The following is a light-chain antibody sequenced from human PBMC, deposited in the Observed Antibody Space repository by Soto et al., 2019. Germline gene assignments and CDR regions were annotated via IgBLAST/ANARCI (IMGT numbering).Light chain of an antibody. CDR3: QLNYSTPPA. Sequence: DIQMTQSPSSLSASVGDRVTITCRASQSLSSYLNWYQQKPGKAPKLLIYAASSLQSGFPSRFSGRGSGTEFTLTISSLQPEDFATYYGQLNYSTPPAFGGGTKVEIK. J-gene: IGKJ4*01. CDR2: AAS. V-gene: IGKV1-39*01. CDR1: QSLSSY.